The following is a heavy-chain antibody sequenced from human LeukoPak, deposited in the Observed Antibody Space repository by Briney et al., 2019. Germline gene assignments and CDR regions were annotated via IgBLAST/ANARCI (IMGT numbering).Heavy chain of an antibody. CDR2: ISSSSSFI. CDR1: GFTFSSYT. V-gene: IGHV3-21*01. J-gene: IGHJ6*03. D-gene: IGHD3-22*01. Sequence: GGSLRLSCAASGFTFSSYTMNWVRQAPGKGLEWVSSISSSSSFIGYADSVKGRFTISRDNAKNSLYVQMNSLRAEDTAVYYCARRPPDYYDSSGYPYYYYYMDVWGKGTTVTVSS. CDR3: ARRPPDYYDSSGYPYYYYYMDV.